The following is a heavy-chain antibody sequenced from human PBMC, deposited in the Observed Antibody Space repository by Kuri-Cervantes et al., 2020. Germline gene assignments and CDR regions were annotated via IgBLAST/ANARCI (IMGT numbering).Heavy chain of an antibody. D-gene: IGHD2-21*02. CDR2: ISWNSGSI. CDR1: GFTFDDYA. J-gene: IGHJ4*02. Sequence: LSLTCAASGFTFDDYAMHWVRQAPGKGLEWVSGISWNSGSIGYADSVKGRFTISRDNAKNSLYLQMNSLRAEDTAVYYCARVWGAYCGGDCYSSNDYWGQGTLVTVSS. V-gene: IGHV3-9*01. CDR3: ARVWGAYCGGDCYSSNDY.